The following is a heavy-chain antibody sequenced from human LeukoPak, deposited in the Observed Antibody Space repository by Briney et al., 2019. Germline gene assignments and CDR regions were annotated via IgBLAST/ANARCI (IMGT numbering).Heavy chain of an antibody. Sequence: KASGTLSLTCAVSGGSISSSNWWSWVRQPPGKGLEWIGEIYHSGSTNYNPSLKSRVTISVDKSKNQFSLKLSSVTAADTAVYYCARRAARMAPGAAVSYYFDYWGQGTLVTVSS. V-gene: IGHV4-4*02. D-gene: IGHD5-24*01. CDR1: GGSISSSNW. CDR2: IYHSGST. CDR3: ARRAARMAPGAAVSYYFDY. J-gene: IGHJ4*02.